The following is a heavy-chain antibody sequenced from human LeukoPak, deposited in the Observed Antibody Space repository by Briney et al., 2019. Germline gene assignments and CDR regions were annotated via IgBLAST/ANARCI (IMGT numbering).Heavy chain of an antibody. J-gene: IGHJ4*02. CDR1: GFTFSDYY. D-gene: IGHD3-10*01. CDR2: ISSSGNTI. CDR3: ARGGTYYYGSGSSTTHDY. V-gene: IGHV3-11*04. Sequence: GGSLRLSCAASGFTFSDYYMSWIRQAPGKGLEWISYISSSGNTIYYADSVKGRFTISRDNSKNTLYLQMNSLRAEDTAVYYCARGGTYYYGSGSSTTHDYWGQGTLVTVSS.